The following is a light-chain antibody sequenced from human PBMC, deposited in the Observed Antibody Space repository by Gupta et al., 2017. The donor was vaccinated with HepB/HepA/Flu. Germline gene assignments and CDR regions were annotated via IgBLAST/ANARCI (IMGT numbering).Light chain of an antibody. CDR3: SSYAGSNNLL. Sequence: QSALTQPPSASGSPGQSVTISCTGTSGDVGGYNYVSWYQQHPGKAPKLMIYEVTKRPAGVPGRFSGSGSGNTASLTVSGPQAEDEADYYCSSYAGSNNLLFGGGTKLTVL. V-gene: IGLV2-8*01. CDR2: EVT. CDR1: SGDVGGYNY. J-gene: IGLJ2*01.